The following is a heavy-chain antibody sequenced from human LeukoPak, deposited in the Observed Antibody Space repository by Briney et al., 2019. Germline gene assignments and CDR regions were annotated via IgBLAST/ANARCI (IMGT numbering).Heavy chain of an antibody. V-gene: IGHV4-59*08. Sequence: SETLSLTCSVSRDSIGSSFWTWVWQPPGKGLEWIGHVFHTGSARYNPSLTSRVTISVDTSNKQFSLTLHSVTAADTAIYYCARLLLAESDAIPDNCIGPWGQGALVTVSS. J-gene: IGHJ5*02. CDR1: RDSIGSSF. CDR3: ARLLLAESDAIPDNCIGP. D-gene: IGHD3-10*01. CDR2: VFHTGSA.